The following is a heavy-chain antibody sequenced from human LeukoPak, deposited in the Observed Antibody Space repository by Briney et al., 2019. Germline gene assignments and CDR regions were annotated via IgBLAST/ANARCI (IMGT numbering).Heavy chain of an antibody. J-gene: IGHJ4*02. Sequence: GESLKISCKGSGYSFTSYWIGWVRQMPWKGLEWMGIIYPGDSDTRYSPSFQGQVTISADKSISTAYLQWSSLKASDTAMYYCARRASGSYYGYYFDYWGQGTLVTVSS. D-gene: IGHD1-26*01. V-gene: IGHV5-51*01. CDR2: IYPGDSDT. CDR1: GYSFTSYW. CDR3: ARRASGSYYGYYFDY.